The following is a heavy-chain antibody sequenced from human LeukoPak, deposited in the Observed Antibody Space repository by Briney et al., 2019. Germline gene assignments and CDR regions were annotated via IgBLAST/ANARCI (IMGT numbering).Heavy chain of an antibody. Sequence: ESLKISCKGSGYSFTSYWIGWVRQMPGKGLEWKGIIYPGDSHPRYSPSFQGQVTISADKSTSTAYLQWSSLKASDTAMYYCARQQAASTTGLDYWGQGTLVTVSS. J-gene: IGHJ4*02. CDR2: IYPGDSHP. D-gene: IGHD4-17*01. V-gene: IGHV5-51*01. CDR3: ARQQAASTTGLDY. CDR1: GYSFTSYW.